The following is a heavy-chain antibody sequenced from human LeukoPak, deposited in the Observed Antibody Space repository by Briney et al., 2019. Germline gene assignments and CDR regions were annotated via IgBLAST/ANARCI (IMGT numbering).Heavy chain of an antibody. CDR1: GFPFGGYW. Sequence: GGSLRLSCAASGFPFGGYWMYWLRQAPGKGMVWVSRIKPDGSYTSYADFVKGRFTTSRDNSKNTLYLQMSSLRAEDTAVYYCVKELWSPWYFDYWGQGTLVTVSS. CDR2: IKPDGSYT. J-gene: IGHJ4*02. CDR3: VKELWSPWYFDY. D-gene: IGHD5-18*01. V-gene: IGHV3-74*01.